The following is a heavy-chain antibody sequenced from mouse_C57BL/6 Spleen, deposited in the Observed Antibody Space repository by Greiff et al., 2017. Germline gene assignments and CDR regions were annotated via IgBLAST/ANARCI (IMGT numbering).Heavy chain of an antibody. CDR1: GYTFTDYY. D-gene: IGHD2-5*01. V-gene: IGHV1-26*01. J-gene: IGHJ2*01. CDR3: ARKGSNPGY. CDR2: INPNNGGT. Sequence: EVQLQQSGPELVKPGASVKISCKASGYTFTDYYMNWVKQSHGKSLEWIGDINPNNGGTSYNQKFKGKATLTVDKSSSTAYMELRSLTSEDSAVYYCARKGSNPGYWGQGTTLTVSS.